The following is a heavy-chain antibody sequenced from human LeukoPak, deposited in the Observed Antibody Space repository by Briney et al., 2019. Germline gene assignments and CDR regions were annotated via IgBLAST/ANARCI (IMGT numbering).Heavy chain of an antibody. CDR1: GFTFSSYA. Sequence: PGGSLRLSCAASGFTFSSYAMHWVRQAPGKGLEWVSAISGSGGSTYYADSVKGRFTISGDNSKNTLYLQMNSLRAEDTAVYYCAKDHSSGYSAFDYWGQGTLVTVSS. V-gene: IGHV3-23*01. D-gene: IGHD3-22*01. CDR3: AKDHSSGYSAFDY. J-gene: IGHJ4*02. CDR2: ISGSGGST.